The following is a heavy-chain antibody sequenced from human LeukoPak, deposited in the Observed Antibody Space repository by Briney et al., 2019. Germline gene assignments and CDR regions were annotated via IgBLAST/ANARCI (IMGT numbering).Heavy chain of an antibody. CDR1: GYTFTNNW. V-gene: IGHV1-46*01. CDR3: ARDNSVRDEAWWFYP. J-gene: IGHJ5*02. D-gene: IGHD5-24*01. Sequence: ASVKVSCKAFGYTFTNNWMHWVRQAPGQGPEWMGLISPTGGSTAYAQKFQGRVTLTRDMSTSTDYLELSSLRSEDTAVYYCARDNSVRDEAWWFYPWGQGTLVTVSS. CDR2: ISPTGGST.